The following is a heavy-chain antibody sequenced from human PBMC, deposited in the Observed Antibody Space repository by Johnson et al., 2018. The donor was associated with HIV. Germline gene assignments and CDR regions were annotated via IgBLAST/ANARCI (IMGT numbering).Heavy chain of an antibody. D-gene: IGHD6-6*01. CDR2: IKQDGSEK. CDR3: ARDLDSSSSEDAFDI. CDR1: GFTFTNAW. Sequence: VQLVESGGGSVKPGGSLRLSCAASGFTFTNAWMNWVRQAPGKGLEWVANIKQDGSEKYYVDSVKGRFTISRDNAKNSLYLQMNSLRAEDTALYYCARDLDSSSSEDAFDIWGQGTMVTVSS. J-gene: IGHJ3*02. V-gene: IGHV3-7*03.